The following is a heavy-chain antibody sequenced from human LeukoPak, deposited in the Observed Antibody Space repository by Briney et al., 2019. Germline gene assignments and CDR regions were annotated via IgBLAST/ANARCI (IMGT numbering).Heavy chain of an antibody. CDR2: ISWNSGSI. CDR1: GFTFDDYA. CDR3: AKGQTPDY. D-gene: IGHD4-23*01. Sequence: GGSLRLSCAASGFTFDDYAMHWVQQAPGKGLEWVSGISWNSGSIGYADSVKGRFTISRDNAKNSLYLQMNSLRAEDTALYYCAKGQTPDYWGQGTLVTVSS. J-gene: IGHJ4*02. V-gene: IGHV3-9*01.